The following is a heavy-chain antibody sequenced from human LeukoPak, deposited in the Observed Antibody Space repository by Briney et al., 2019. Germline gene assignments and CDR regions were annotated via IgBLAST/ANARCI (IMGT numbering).Heavy chain of an antibody. CDR2: INSDGSFT. J-gene: IGHJ4*02. CDR3: SRAGPDWRVDS. D-gene: IGHD3-9*01. CDR1: GFSFSGYW. V-gene: IGHV3-74*01. Sequence: GGSLGLSCAASGFSFSGYWMHWVRQAPGKGLVWVSVINSDGSFTTYGDSVKGRFTISRDNAKNTLYLQMNSLRAEDTAVYYCSRAGPDWRVDSWGQGTLVTVSS.